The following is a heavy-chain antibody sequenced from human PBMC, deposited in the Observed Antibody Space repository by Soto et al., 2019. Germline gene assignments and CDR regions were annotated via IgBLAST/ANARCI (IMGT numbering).Heavy chain of an antibody. CDR2: ISGSGGST. J-gene: IGHJ5*02. CDR3: AKDGRYSSSWYSGWFDP. CDR1: GFTFSSYA. Sequence: PGGSLRLSCAASGFTFSSYAMSWVRQAPGKGLEWVSAISGSGGSTYYADSVKGRFTISRDNSKNTLYLQMNSLRAEDTAVYYCAKDGRYSSSWYSGWFDPRGQGTLVTVSS. D-gene: IGHD6-13*01. V-gene: IGHV3-23*01.